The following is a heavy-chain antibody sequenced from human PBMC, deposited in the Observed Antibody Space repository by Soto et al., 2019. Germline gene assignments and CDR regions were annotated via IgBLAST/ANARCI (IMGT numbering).Heavy chain of an antibody. D-gene: IGHD3-22*01. CDR1: GFSLSTSGVG. V-gene: IGHV2-5*02. CDR3: AHRQGGYFTVDYSQH. Sequence: QITLKESGPTLVKPTQTLTLTCTFSGFSLSTSGVGVGWIRQPPGKALEWLALINWDDDKRYSPSRNSWLNTTNDTSNNQVVLRMTNMDPVDTATYYCAHRQGGYFTVDYSQHWGQRTLVTVSS. CDR2: INWDDDK. J-gene: IGHJ1*01.